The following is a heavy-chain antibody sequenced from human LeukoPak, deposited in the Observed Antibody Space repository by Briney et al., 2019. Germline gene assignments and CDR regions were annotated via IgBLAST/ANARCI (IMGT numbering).Heavy chain of an antibody. CDR3: ARGVPIAVAGIDY. J-gene: IGHJ4*02. CDR2: IYYSGST. CDR1: GGSFSSYY. D-gene: IGHD6-19*01. V-gene: IGHV4-59*01. Sequence: PSETLSLTCAVYGGSFSSYYWSWIRQPPGKGLEWIGYIYYSGSTNYNPSLKSRVTISVDTSKNQFSLKLGSVTAADTAVYYCARGVPIAVAGIDYWGQGTLVTVSS.